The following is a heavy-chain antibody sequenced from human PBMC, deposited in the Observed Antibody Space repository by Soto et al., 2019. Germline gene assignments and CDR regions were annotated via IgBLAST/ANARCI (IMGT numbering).Heavy chain of an antibody. V-gene: IGHV4-34*01. CDR3: ARVRSTLYYYYGMDG. J-gene: IGHJ6*02. CDR2: INHSGST. Sequence: SETLSLTCAVYGGSFSGYYWSWIRQPPGKGLEWIGEINHSGSTNYNPSPKSRVTISVDTSKNQFSLKLSSVTAADTAVYYCARVRSTLYYYYGMDGWGQGNTVTVSS. CDR1: GGSFSGYY.